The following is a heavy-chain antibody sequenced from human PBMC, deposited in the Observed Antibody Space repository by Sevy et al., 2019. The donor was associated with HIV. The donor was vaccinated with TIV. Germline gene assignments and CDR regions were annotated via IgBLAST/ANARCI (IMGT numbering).Heavy chain of an antibody. CDR1: GFIFSGYG. CDR3: AKDRVTAARFEQ. J-gene: IGHJ1*01. Sequence: GGSLRLSCAASGFIFSGYGMSWVRQAPGQGLEWVSGISGSGGSTYYADSVKGRFTISRDNFRNTLYLQMNSLRVEDRAVYYCAKDRVTAARFEQWGQGTLVTVSS. V-gene: IGHV3-23*01. D-gene: IGHD6-13*01. CDR2: ISGSGGST.